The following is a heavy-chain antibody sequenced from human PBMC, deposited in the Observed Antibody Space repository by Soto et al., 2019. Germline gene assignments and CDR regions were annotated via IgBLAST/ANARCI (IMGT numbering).Heavy chain of an antibody. CDR2: ISWNSGSI. CDR3: ARSISYPYYFDY. Sequence: EVQLVESGGGLVQPGRSLRLSCAASGFTLDDYAMHWVRQAPGKGLEWVSGISWNSGSIGYADSVKGRFTISRYNAKNSLYLQMNSLRAEDMALYYCARSISYPYYFDYWGQGTLVTVSS. V-gene: IGHV3-9*03. D-gene: IGHD2-2*02. CDR1: GFTLDDYA. J-gene: IGHJ4*02.